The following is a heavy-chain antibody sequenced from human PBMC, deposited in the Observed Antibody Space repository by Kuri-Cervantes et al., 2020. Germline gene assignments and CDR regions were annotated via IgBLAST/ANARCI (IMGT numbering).Heavy chain of an antibody. CDR1: GYTFTSYG. D-gene: IGHD6-13*01. Sequence: ASVKVFCKASGYTFTSYGISWVRQAPGQGLEWMGWISAYNGNTNYAQKLQGRVTMTTDTSTSTAYMELRSLRSDDTAAYYCARLKFHGAAGFYYFDYWGQGTLVTVSS. J-gene: IGHJ4*02. CDR2: ISAYNGNT. V-gene: IGHV1-18*01. CDR3: ARLKFHGAAGFYYFDY.